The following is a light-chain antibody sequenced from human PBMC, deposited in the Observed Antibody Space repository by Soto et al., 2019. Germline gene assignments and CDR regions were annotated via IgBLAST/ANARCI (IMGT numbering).Light chain of an antibody. V-gene: IGKV3-15*01. Sequence: EIVVTQSPATLSVSPGERATLSCRASQSVSGNFAWYQQKPGQAPRLLIYGASTRATGIPARFSGSGSGTEFTLTISSLQSEDFAVYYCQQYNNWPPAFGQGTNVEIK. CDR3: QQYNNWPPA. CDR1: QSVSGN. J-gene: IGKJ1*01. CDR2: GAS.